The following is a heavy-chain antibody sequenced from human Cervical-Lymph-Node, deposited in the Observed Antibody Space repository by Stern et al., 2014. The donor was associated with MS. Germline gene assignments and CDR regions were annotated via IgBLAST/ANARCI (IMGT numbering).Heavy chain of an antibody. V-gene: IGHV3-33*01. J-gene: IGHJ4*02. Sequence: VQLEESGGGVVQPGTSLRLSCAASESTFRDYGMHWVRQAPGKGLEWEAVIYYDGSHRYYTDSVKGRFTISRDNSKNTLYLQMSGLRAEDTAVYYCASLIAVAGTWVDYWGQGTLVTVSS. CDR1: ESTFRDYG. D-gene: IGHD6-19*01. CDR2: IYYDGSHR. CDR3: ASLIAVAGTWVDY.